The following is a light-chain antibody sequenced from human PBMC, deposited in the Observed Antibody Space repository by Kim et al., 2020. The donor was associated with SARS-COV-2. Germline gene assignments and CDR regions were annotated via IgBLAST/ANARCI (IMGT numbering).Light chain of an antibody. Sequence: AFVGDRVTITCRASQSIGSWLAWYQQKPGKAPKLLIYRASDLESGVPSRFSGSGSGTEFTLTISSLQPDDFAAYYCQQYQAYPVTFGGGTKVDIK. J-gene: IGKJ4*01. V-gene: IGKV1-5*03. CDR1: QSIGSW. CDR3: QQYQAYPVT. CDR2: RAS.